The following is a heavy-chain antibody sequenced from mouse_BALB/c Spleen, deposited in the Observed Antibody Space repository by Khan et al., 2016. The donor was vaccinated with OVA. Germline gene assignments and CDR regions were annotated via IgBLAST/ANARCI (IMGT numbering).Heavy chain of an antibody. CDR2: ISSGGDYT. J-gene: IGHJ3*01. CDR1: GFTFSSYS. CDR3: AGHLTGSFAY. D-gene: IGHD4-1*01. V-gene: IGHV5-6*01. Sequence: EVKLVESGGDLVKPGGSLKLSCAASGFTFSSYSMSWVRQTPDKRLEWVASISSGGDYTYYPDRVKGRFTLSSDNAKNTLYLQMSDLKSEDTAMYYCAGHLTGSFAYWGQGTLVTVSA.